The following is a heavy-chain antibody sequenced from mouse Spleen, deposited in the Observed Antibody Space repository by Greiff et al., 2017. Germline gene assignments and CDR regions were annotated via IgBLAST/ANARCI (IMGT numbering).Heavy chain of an antibody. D-gene: IGHD2-5*01. CDR2: IRNKANNHET. V-gene: IGHV6-6*01. J-gene: IGHJ4*01. Sequence: EVKLVESGGGLVQPGGSMKLSCAASGFTFSDAWMDWVRQSPEKGLEWVAEIRNKANNHETYYAESVKGRFTISRDDSKSSVYLQMNSLRAEDTGIYYCTRYSNYDYYAMDYWGQGTSVTVSS. CDR1: GFTFSDAW. CDR3: TRYSNYDYYAMDY.